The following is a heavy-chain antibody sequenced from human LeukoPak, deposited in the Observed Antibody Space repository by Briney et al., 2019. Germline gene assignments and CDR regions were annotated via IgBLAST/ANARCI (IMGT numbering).Heavy chain of an antibody. CDR1: GYTFICYD. V-gene: IGHV1-8*01. CDR2: MNPNSSIT. D-gene: IGHD3-22*01. J-gene: IGHJ4*02. Sequence: ASVKVSFKASGYTFICYDINWVRQATGQGLEWVGRMNPNSSITGYAQKFQGRVSMTRNTYIGTAYMELSSLKSEDTAVYYCARGLYYYDSNGRTPYDYWGQGTLVTVSS. CDR3: ARGLYYYDSNGRTPYDY.